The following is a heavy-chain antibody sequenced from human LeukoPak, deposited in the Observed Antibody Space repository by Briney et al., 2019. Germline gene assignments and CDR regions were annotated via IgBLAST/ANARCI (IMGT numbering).Heavy chain of an antibody. CDR2: IIPILGIA. CDR3: ATSIVVVVAATPNFDY. J-gene: IGHJ4*02. CDR1: GGTFISYA. V-gene: IGHV1-69*04. D-gene: IGHD2-15*01. Sequence: ASVKVSCKASGGTFISYAISWVRQAPGQGLEWMGRIIPILGIANYAQKFQGRVTITADKSTSTAYMELSSLRSEDTAVYYCATSIVVVVAATPNFDYWGQGTLVTVSS.